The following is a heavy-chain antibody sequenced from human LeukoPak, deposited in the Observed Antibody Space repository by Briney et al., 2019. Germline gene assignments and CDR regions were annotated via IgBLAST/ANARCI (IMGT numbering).Heavy chain of an antibody. CDR1: GFTFSYYG. CDR3: ARDEHQYSPESSARFDY. J-gene: IGHJ4*02. D-gene: IGHD3-22*01. Sequence: GGSLRLSCAASGFTFSYYGMGWVRQAPGKGLEWVANIKQHGSEKYYVDSVRGRFTISRDNAKNSLYLQMNSMRAEDTAVYSCARDEHQYSPESSARFDYWGQGTLVTVSS. CDR2: IKQHGSEK. V-gene: IGHV3-7*04.